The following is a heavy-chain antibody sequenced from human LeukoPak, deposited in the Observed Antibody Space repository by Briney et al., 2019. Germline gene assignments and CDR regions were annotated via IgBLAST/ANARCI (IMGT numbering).Heavy chain of an antibody. J-gene: IGHJ5*02. V-gene: IGHV3-23*01. CDR1: GLTFSSHG. D-gene: IGHD3-16*01. CDR2: ISGSGGNT. CDR3: AKDDNYIRFLS. Sequence: GGSLRLSCAASGLTFSSHGMNWVRQAPGKGLEWVSGISGSGGNTYYADSVKGRFTISRDNSKNTLYLQMNSLRAEDTAVYYCAKDDNYIRFLSWGQGTLVTVSS.